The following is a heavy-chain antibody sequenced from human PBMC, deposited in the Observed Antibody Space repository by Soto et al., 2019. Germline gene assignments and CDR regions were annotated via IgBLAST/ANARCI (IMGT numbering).Heavy chain of an antibody. CDR3: ASSSYYDSSGYYKSRSFDY. V-gene: IGHV1-69*06. CDR2: IIPIFGTA. D-gene: IGHD3-22*01. J-gene: IGHJ4*02. CDR1: GGTFSSYA. Sequence: GASVKVSCKASGGTFSSYAISWVRQAPGQGLEWMGGIIPIFGTANYAQKFQGRVTITADKSTSTAYMELSSLRSEDTAVYYCASSSYYDSSGYYKSRSFDYWGQGTLVTVSS.